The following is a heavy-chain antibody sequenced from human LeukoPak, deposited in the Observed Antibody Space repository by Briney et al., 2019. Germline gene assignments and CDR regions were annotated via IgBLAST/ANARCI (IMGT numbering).Heavy chain of an antibody. Sequence: SETLSLTCAVYGGSFSGYSWSWIRQPPGKGLEWIGYIYYSGSTYYNPSLKSRVTISVDTSKNQFSLKLSSVTAADTAVYYCARHLVRGVIPYYMDVWGKGTTVTVSS. CDR1: GGSFSGYS. D-gene: IGHD3-10*01. J-gene: IGHJ6*03. CDR3: ARHLVRGVIPYYMDV. V-gene: IGHV4-30-4*07. CDR2: IYYSGST.